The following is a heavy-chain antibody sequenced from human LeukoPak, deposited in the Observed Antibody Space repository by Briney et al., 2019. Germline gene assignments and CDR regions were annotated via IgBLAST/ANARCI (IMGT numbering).Heavy chain of an antibody. CDR2: INPNSGGT. Sequence: GASVKVSCKASGYTFTGYYMHWVRQAPGQGLEWMGWINPNSGGTNYAQKFQGRVTMTRDTPISTAYMELSRLRSDDTAVYYCARASAGIVVVVAAFDYWGQGTLVTVSS. CDR1: GYTFTGYY. D-gene: IGHD2-15*01. CDR3: ARASAGIVVVVAAFDY. V-gene: IGHV1-2*02. J-gene: IGHJ4*02.